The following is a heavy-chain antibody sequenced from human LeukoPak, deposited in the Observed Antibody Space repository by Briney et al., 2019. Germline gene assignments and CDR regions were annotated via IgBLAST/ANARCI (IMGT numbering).Heavy chain of an antibody. CDR3: ALKYYYDTSGYYRFDY. CDR1: GFTFSTYG. V-gene: IGHV3-23*01. CDR2: ISGYGDST. D-gene: IGHD3-22*01. Sequence: GGSLRLSCAASGFTFSTYGMSWVRQAPGKGLEWVSAISGYGDSTYYADSVKGRFTISRDNSKNTLYLQMNSLRAEDTAVYYCALKYYYDTSGYYRFDYWGQGTLVTVSS. J-gene: IGHJ4*02.